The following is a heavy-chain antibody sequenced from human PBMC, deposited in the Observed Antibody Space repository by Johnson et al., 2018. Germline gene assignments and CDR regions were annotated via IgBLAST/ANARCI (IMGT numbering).Heavy chain of an antibody. CDR1: GFTFSSSS. D-gene: IGHD1-26*01. CDR2: LSGRGGRI. J-gene: IGHJ1*01. CDR3: AKKRERELA. V-gene: IGHV3-23*04. Sequence: EVQLVESGGGLVQPGGSLRLSCAASGFTFSSSSMNWVRQAPGKGLEWVSRLSGRGGRIYYADSVKGRFTITRDNSQNTVYLQMNSLRAEDTAVYFCAKKRERELAWGQGTLVTVSS.